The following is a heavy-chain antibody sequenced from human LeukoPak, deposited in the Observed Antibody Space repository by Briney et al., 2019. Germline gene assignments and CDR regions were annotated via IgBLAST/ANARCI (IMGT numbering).Heavy chain of an antibody. Sequence: GGSLRLSCAASGFTFSSYGMSWVRQAPGKGLEWVSSISSSSSYIYYADSVKGRFTISRDNAKNSLYLQMNSLRAEDTAVYYCARGGQAGTGDLWGQGTLVTVSS. J-gene: IGHJ5*02. D-gene: IGHD3-10*01. CDR2: ISSSSSYI. V-gene: IGHV3-21*01. CDR3: ARGGQAGTGDL. CDR1: GFTFSSYG.